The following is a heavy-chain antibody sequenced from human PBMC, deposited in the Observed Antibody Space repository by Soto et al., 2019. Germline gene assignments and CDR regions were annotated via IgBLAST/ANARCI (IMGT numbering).Heavy chain of an antibody. CDR3: ARSRHYYDSSGPVGY. CDR2: IDPSDSYT. D-gene: IGHD3-22*01. CDR1: GYSFTSYW. V-gene: IGHV5-10-1*01. Sequence: PGESLKISCKGSGYSFTSYWISWVRQMPGKGLEWMGRIDPSDSYTNYSPSFQGHVTISADKSISTAYLQWSSLKASDTAMYYCARSRHYYDSSGPVGYWGQGTLVNVSS. J-gene: IGHJ4*02.